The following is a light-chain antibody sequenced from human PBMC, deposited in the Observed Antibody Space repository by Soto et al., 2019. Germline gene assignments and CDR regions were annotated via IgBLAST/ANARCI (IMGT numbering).Light chain of an antibody. CDR2: EVN. CDR1: ISDVGNYNY. CDR3: SSYAGNHNYV. V-gene: IGLV2-8*01. J-gene: IGLJ1*01. Sequence: QSALTQPPSASGSPGQSVTISCTGTISDVGNYNYVSWYQQHPGKAPKLMIYEVNKRPSGVPDRFSGSKSGNTASLTVSGLQAEDEADYYCSSYAGNHNYVFGTGTKVTVL.